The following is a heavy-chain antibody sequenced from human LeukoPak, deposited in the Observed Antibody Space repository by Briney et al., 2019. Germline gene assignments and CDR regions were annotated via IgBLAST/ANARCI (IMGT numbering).Heavy chain of an antibody. J-gene: IGHJ4*02. D-gene: IGHD6-25*01. CDR3: ARDVGSAPFDY. V-gene: IGHV3-33*01. CDR2: IWGDENHK. CDR1: GFTLSSSG. Sequence: GGSLRLSCAASGFTLSSSGMHWVRQAPGKGMEWVAVIWGDENHKYYGDSVRGRFTISRDNAKNTLYLQMDSLRVEDTAVYYCARDVGSAPFDYWGQGTLVTVSS.